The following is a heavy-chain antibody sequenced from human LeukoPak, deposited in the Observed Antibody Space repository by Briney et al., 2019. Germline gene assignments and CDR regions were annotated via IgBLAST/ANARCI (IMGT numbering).Heavy chain of an antibody. J-gene: IGHJ3*02. D-gene: IGHD3-22*01. CDR1: GYTFTSYG. CDR2: ISAYNGNT. V-gene: IGHV1-18*01. Sequence: ASVKVSCKASGYTFTSYGISWVRQAPGQGLEWMGWISAYNGNTNYAQKLQGRVTMTTDTSTSTAYMELRSLRSDDTAVYYCARENYYDSSGFTFDIWGQGTMVTVSS. CDR3: ARENYYDSSGFTFDI.